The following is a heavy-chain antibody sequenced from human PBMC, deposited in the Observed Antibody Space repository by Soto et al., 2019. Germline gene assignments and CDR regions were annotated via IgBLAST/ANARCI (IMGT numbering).Heavy chain of an antibody. J-gene: IGHJ5*02. CDR3: ARAYLGYCSGGSCYSGVWFDP. V-gene: IGHV4-31*03. CDR2: IYYSGST. D-gene: IGHD2-15*01. CDR1: GGSISSGGYY. Sequence: SSETLSLTCTVSGGSISSGGYYWSWIHQHPGKGLEWIGYIYYSGSTYYNPSLKSRVTISVDTSKNQFSLKLSSVTAADTAVYYCARAYLGYCSGGSCYSGVWFDPWGQGTLVTVSS.